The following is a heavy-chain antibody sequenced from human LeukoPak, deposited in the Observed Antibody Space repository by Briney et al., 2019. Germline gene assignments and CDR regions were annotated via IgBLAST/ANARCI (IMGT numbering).Heavy chain of an antibody. D-gene: IGHD3-22*01. Sequence: PSETLSLTCIVSGDSISNSGWHWGWLPQPPGQGLEGIVTLPCDENVSDNEIRSFNPSLKRRVNLSADTSKNPLSLEVSAVYSADTASYYCARLTLTGVWGRGWFDAWGQGTLVSVS. CDR3: ARLTLTGVWGRGWFDA. CDR2: VSDNEIR. CDR1: GDSISNSGWH. V-gene: IGHV4-39*01. J-gene: IGHJ5*02.